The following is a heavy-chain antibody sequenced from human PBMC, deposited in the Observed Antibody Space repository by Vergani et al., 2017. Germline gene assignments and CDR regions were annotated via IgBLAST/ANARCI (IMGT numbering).Heavy chain of an antibody. V-gene: IGHV4-59*08. CDR2: IYYSGST. CDR3: ARAGRGYSYGVDY. Sequence: QVQLQESGPGLVKPSETLSLTCTVSGGSISSYYWSWIRQPPGKVLEWIGYIYYSGSTNYNPSLKSRVTISVDTSKNQFSLKLSSVTAADTAVYYCARAGRGYSYGVDYWGQGTLVTVSS. J-gene: IGHJ4*02. D-gene: IGHD5-18*01. CDR1: GGSISSYY.